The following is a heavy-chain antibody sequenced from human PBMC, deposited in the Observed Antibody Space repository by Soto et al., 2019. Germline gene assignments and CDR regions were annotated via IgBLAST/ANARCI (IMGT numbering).Heavy chain of an antibody. CDR2: IYYSGST. V-gene: IGHV4-59*01. D-gene: IGHD3-10*01. CDR1: GGSISSYY. J-gene: IGHJ4*02. CDR3: ARAPVRGVIRFDY. Sequence: SETLSLTCTVSGGSISSYYWSWIRQPPGKGLEWIGYIYYSGSTNYNPSLKSRVTISVDTSKNQFSLKLSSVTAADTAVYYCARAPVRGVIRFDYWGQGTLVTVSS.